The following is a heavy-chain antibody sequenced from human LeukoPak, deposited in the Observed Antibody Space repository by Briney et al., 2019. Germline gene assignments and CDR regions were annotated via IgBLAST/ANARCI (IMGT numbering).Heavy chain of an antibody. J-gene: IGHJ4*02. V-gene: IGHV4-34*01. Sequence: SETLSLTCAVYGGSFSGYYWSWIRQPPGKGLEWIGEINHSGSTNYNPSLKSRVTISVDTSKNQFSLKLSSVTAADTAVYYCARAHSFDYWGQGTLVTVSS. CDR3: ARAHSFDY. CDR2: INHSGST. CDR1: GGSFSGYY.